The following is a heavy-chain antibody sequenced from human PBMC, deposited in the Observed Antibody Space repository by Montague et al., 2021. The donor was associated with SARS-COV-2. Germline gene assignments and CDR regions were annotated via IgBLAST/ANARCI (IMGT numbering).Heavy chain of an antibody. CDR1: GDSFNSPKSY. CDR3: ARGSYGSGSYHAFDI. V-gene: IGHV4-39*01. Sequence: SETLSLTCTVSGDSFNSPKSYCAWIRQPPGKGLEWIGSSYYSGTTYDXPSLRSQVTISVDTSKTQFSLKMNSVTAADTAVYYCARGSYGSGSYHAFDIWGQGTVVAVSS. D-gene: IGHD3-10*01. CDR2: SYYSGTT. J-gene: IGHJ3*02.